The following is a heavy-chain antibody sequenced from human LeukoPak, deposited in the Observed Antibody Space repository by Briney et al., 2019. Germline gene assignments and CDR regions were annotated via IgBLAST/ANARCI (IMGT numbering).Heavy chain of an antibody. Sequence: ASVRVSCKASGGTFRTFAISWVRQAPGQGLEWMGGIIPIFGIPDSAQKFQGRLTITADESTTTAYMELSSLRSDDTAIYYCGLSGNYYYYYMDVWGKGTTVTISS. CDR3: GLSGNYYYYYMDV. D-gene: IGHD6-25*01. V-gene: IGHV1-69*13. J-gene: IGHJ6*03. CDR1: GGTFRTFA. CDR2: IIPIFGIP.